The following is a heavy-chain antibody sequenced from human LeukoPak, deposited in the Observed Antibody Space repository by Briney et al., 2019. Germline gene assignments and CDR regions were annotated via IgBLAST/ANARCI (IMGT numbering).Heavy chain of an antibody. Sequence: GGSLRLSCAASGFTFTSYAMAWVRQAPGKGLQWVSTISSTSDNTYYAGSVKGRFTVSRDNSKNTLFRQMNSLRAEDTAVYYCARVAWPDSFDIWGQGTMVTVSS. V-gene: IGHV3-23*01. CDR3: ARVAWPDSFDI. J-gene: IGHJ3*02. CDR1: GFTFTSYA. D-gene: IGHD5-24*01. CDR2: ISSTSDNT.